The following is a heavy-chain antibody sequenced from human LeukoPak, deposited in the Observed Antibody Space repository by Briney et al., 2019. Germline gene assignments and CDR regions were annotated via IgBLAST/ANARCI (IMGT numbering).Heavy chain of an antibody. CDR2: IRFDGVNK. J-gene: IGHJ4*02. D-gene: IGHD3-3*01. V-gene: IGHV3-30*02. Sequence: GGSLRLSCAASGFTFSSYGMHWVRQAPGKGLEWVAFIRFDGVNKYYADSAKGRFTISRDNSKNTLYLEMNSLIPEDTALYYCAKPQEADLWVPDYWGQGTLVTVSS. CDR1: GFTFSSYG. CDR3: AKPQEADLWVPDY.